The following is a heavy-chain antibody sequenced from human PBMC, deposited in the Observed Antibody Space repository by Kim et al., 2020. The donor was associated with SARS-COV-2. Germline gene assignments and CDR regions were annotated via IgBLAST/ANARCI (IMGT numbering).Heavy chain of an antibody. D-gene: IGHD1-26*01. CDR2: ISASNGNT. Sequence: ASVKVSCKASGYKFTSYGISWVRQAPRQGLEWMGWISASNGNTKYAQNVQGRVIMTTDTSTSTAYMELRSLRSDDTAMYYCARGFHQGPIGLPPGALLQEHLWG. J-gene: IGHJ6*01. CDR3: ARGFHQGPIGLPPGALLQEHL. CDR1: GYKFTSYG. V-gene: IGHV1-18*04.